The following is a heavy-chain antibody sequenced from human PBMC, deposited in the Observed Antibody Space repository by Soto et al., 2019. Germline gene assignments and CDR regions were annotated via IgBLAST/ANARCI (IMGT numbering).Heavy chain of an antibody. D-gene: IGHD6-19*01. CDR2: IIPIFGTA. J-gene: IGHJ6*04. CDR3: GMGSGYGGGGPQTYYYYYGMDV. Sequence: QVQLVQSGAEVKKPGSSVKVSCKASGGTFSSYAISWVRQAPGQGLEWMGGIIPIFGTANYAQKFQGRVTSPGNKPTSTAELELGSLRSGATALYYCGMGSGYGGGGPQTYYYYYGMDVGGKGTTVPVPS. CDR1: GGTFSSYA. V-gene: IGHV1-69*06.